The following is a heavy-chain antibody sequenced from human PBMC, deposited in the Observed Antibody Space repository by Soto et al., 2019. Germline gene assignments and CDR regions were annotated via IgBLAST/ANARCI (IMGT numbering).Heavy chain of an antibody. V-gene: IGHV1-2*04. CDR2: INPNSGDT. Sequence: QVQLAQSGAEVKNPGASVKVSCKASGYTFTDYYIHWLRQAPAQGLEWMGWINPNSGDTKYAQKCQGWATMTRDTSISTTYMELSRLTSDDTALYYCARGPSHGAFDIWGQGTIITVSS. J-gene: IGHJ3*02. CDR1: GYTFTDYY. CDR3: ARGPSHGAFDI.